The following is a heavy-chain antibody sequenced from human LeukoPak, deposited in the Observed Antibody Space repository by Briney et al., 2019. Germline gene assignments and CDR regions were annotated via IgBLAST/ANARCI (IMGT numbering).Heavy chain of an antibody. CDR1: GYTFTSYG. CDR2: ISGYTGKT. V-gene: IGHV1-18*01. J-gene: IGHJ4*02. D-gene: IGHD4-23*01. Sequence: ASVKVSCKASGYTFTSYGISWVRQAPGQGLEWMGWISGYTGKTNSAQILQGRVTMTTDTSTSTAYMELRSLRSDDTAVYYCARDQGVSGGPYYFDYWGQGTLVTVSS. CDR3: ARDQGVSGGPYYFDY.